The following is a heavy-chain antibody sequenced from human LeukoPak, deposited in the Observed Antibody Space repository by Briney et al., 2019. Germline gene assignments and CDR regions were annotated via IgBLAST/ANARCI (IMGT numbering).Heavy chain of an antibody. CDR1: GYTFTSYG. V-gene: IGHV1-18*01. D-gene: IGHD3-3*01. J-gene: IGHJ3*02. CDR3: ARESQYYDFWSGYYPDAFDI. CDR2: ISAYNGNT. Sequence: ASVKVSCKASGYTFTSYGISWVRQPPGQELEWMGWISAYNGNTNYAQKLQGRVTMTTDTSTSTAYMELRSLRSDDTAVYYCARESQYYDFWSGYYPDAFDIWGQGTMVTVSS.